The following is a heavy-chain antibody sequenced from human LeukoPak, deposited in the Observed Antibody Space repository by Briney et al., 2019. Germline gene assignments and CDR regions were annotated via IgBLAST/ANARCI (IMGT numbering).Heavy chain of an antibody. V-gene: IGHV1-69*05. J-gene: IGHJ6*03. CDR2: IIPIFGTA. CDR3: ALVCSTSCHTYYMDV. CDR1: GGTFSSYA. D-gene: IGHD2-2*02. Sequence: SVKVSCKASGGTFSSYAISWVRQAPGQGLEWMGRIIPIFGTANYAQKFQGRVTITTDESTSTAYMELSSLRSEDTAVYYCALVCSTSCHTYYMDVWGKGTTVTVSS.